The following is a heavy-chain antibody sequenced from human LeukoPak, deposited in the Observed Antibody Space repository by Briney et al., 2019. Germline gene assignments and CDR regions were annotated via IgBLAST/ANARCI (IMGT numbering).Heavy chain of an antibody. Sequence: SETLSLTCTGSGGSISISNYYWGWIRQPPGRGLEWIGSISYSGTYYNPSLKSRLTISVDTSKNHFSLNLRSVTAADTAVYYCARRTSNPVGAIDYWGQGTLVTVYS. V-gene: IGHV4-39*01. J-gene: IGHJ4*02. CDR3: ARRTSNPVGAIDY. D-gene: IGHD1-26*01. CDR2: ISYSGT. CDR1: GGSISISNYY.